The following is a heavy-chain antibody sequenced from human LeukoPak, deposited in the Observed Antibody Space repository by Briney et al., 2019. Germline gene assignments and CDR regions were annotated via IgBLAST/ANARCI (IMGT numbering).Heavy chain of an antibody. Sequence: SETLSLTCAVSGDSINNNNYFWAWIRQPPGKGLEWIGSIFNSGNTYYTPSLQSRLTISVDTSKSHFSLKLSSVTATDTAVYHCARLVAKYGALYYFDLWGRGSLVTVSS. D-gene: IGHD3-16*01. V-gene: IGHV4-39*02. CDR2: IFNSGNT. CDR1: GDSINNNNYF. J-gene: IGHJ4*02. CDR3: ARLVAKYGALYYFDL.